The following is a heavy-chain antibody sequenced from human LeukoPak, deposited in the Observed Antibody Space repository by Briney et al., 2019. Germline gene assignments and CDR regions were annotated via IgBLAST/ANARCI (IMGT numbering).Heavy chain of an antibody. CDR2: TYYTSKSYN. V-gene: IGHV6-1*01. Sequence: SQTLSLTSAISGNSVSVNTISWNWIRQSPSRGLEWMGTTYYTSKSYNDYAVSVKSRITIDPDTSKNQFSLQLNSVTPEDTAVYYCARGWSYFDYWGQGTLVTVSS. CDR3: ARGWSYFDY. D-gene: IGHD3-3*01. J-gene: IGHJ4*02. CDR1: GNSVSVNTIS.